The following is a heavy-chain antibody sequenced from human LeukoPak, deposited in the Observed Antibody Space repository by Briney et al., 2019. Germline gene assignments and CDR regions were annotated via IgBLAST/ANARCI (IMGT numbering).Heavy chain of an antibody. D-gene: IGHD2-2*02. CDR3: ARLKIVVVPAAISAFDI. Sequence: SQTLSLTCTVSGGSISSYCWSWIRQPPGKGLDWVGYIYYSGSTNYNPSLKSRVTISVDTSKNQFSLKLSSVTAADTAVYYCARLKIVVVPAAISAFDIWGQGTMVTVSS. CDR2: IYYSGST. V-gene: IGHV4-59*08. CDR1: GGSISSYC. J-gene: IGHJ3*02.